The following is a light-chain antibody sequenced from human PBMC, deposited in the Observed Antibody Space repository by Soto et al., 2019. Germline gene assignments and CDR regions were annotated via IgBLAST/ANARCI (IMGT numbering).Light chain of an antibody. J-gene: IGKJ5*01. V-gene: IGKV3-11*01. CDR3: QQRYAWPPIT. CDR1: RSVRSY. Sequence: EIVLTQSPATLSLSPGERATLSCRASRSVRSYLAWYQQKPGQAPRLLIYDASNRAAGIPARFSGSGSETDFTLTISNLEPEDFAVYYCQQRYAWPPITFSQETRLEIK. CDR2: DAS.